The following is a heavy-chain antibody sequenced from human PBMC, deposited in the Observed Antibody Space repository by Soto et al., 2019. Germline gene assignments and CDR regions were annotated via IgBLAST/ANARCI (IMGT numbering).Heavy chain of an antibody. D-gene: IGHD6-19*01. CDR3: AREQSPSSGWPGMDV. Sequence: ASVKVSCKDSGYTFNDYYMYWVRLDPGEGLEWLGWINVNSGGTNYAQQSQGRVTMTRNTSISTAYMELNRLRADDTADYYWAREQSPSSGWPGMDVWGQGTTVTVSS. CDR1: GYTFNDYY. V-gene: IGHV1-2*02. J-gene: IGHJ6*02. CDR2: INVNSGGT.